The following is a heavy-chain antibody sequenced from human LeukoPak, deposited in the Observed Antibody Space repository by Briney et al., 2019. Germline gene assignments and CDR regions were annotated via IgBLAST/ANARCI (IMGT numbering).Heavy chain of an antibody. CDR3: ARGRGIAAAGIYYYYYGMDV. D-gene: IGHD6-13*01. J-gene: IGHJ6*02. CDR1: GGSISSGGYY. V-gene: IGHV4-31*03. Sequence: SETLSLTCTVSGGSISSGGYYWSWIRQHPGKGLEWIGYIYYTGSTYYNPSLKSRVTISVDTSKNQFSLKLSSVTAADTAVYYCARGRGIAAAGIYYYYYGMDVWGQGTTVTVSS. CDR2: IYYTGST.